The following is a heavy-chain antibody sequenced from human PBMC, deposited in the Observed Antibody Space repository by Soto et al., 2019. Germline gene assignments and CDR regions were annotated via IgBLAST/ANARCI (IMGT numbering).Heavy chain of an antibody. CDR3: AREYTYGSNFFDC. CDR1: GGSISSAAYY. J-gene: IGHJ4*02. V-gene: IGHV4-31*03. D-gene: IGHD5-18*01. CDR2: ISHSGST. Sequence: QVQLQESGPGLVKPSQTLSLTCTVSGGSISSAAYYWSWIRQHPGKGLEWIGYISHSGSTYYTPSLKGRVIISADTSKNQFSVNLTAVTAAYTAVYYCAREYTYGSNFFDCWGQGALVTVSS.